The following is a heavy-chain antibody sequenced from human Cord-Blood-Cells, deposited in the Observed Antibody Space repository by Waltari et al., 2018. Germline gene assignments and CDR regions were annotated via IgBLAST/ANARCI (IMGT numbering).Heavy chain of an antibody. CDR1: GSTFSSYA. J-gene: IGHJ2*01. D-gene: IGHD7-27*01. CDR2: IIPIFGTA. Sequence: QVQLVQSGAEVKKPGSSVKVSCKASGSTFSSYAISWVRQAPGQGLEWMGGIIPIFGTANDAQKFQGRVTITADESASTAYMELSSLRSEDTAVYYCARVPPGDYWYFDLWGRGTLVTVSS. CDR3: ARVPPGDYWYFDL. V-gene: IGHV1-69*01.